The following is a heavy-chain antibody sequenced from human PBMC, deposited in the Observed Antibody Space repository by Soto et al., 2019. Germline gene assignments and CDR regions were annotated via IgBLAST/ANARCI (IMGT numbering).Heavy chain of an antibody. V-gene: IGHV4-30-2*01. CDR2: NYHSGST. Sequence: QLQLQESGSGLVKPSQTLSLTCAVSGGSISSGGYSWSWIRQPPGKGLEWIGYNYHSGSTYYNPSLKSRFPISVDRSKNQFSLKLSSVTSADTAVYYCARGQVVAAQHWGQGTLVTVSS. D-gene: IGHD2-15*01. CDR3: ARGQVVAAQH. J-gene: IGHJ4*02. CDR1: GGSISSGGYS.